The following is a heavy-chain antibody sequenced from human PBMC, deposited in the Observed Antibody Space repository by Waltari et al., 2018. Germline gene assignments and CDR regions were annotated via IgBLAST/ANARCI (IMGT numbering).Heavy chain of an antibody. V-gene: IGHV4-38-2*01. CDR2: IYYGGTT. CDR3: ARGWGLGYCANCYQSRGWFDP. J-gene: IGHJ5*02. CDR1: GYSIPSGYY. D-gene: IGHD2-15*01. Sequence: QVRLQESGPGLVKPSETLSLACGVSGYSIPSGYYLCWFRQRPGKGLEWIGSIYYGGTTFNKPSLKSRVARSSDTSTNRCVRKLSSVTAADTAMYYWARGWGLGYCANCYQSRGWFDPWGQGIQVTVSS.